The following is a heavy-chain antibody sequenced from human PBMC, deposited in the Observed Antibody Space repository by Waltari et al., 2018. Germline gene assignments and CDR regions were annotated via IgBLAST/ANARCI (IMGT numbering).Heavy chain of an antibody. Sequence: EVQLVESGGGLVQPGGSLRLSCAASGFTFSSYWMSWVRQAPGTGLEWLANIKPDGSEEDAVDSVKGRFTISRDNAKNSLYRQMNSLRAEDTAVYYCARDDGIRTVDYWGQGTLVTVSS. J-gene: IGHJ4*02. V-gene: IGHV3-7*01. D-gene: IGHD1-20*01. CDR3: ARDDGIRTVDY. CDR1: GFTFSSYW. CDR2: IKPDGSEE.